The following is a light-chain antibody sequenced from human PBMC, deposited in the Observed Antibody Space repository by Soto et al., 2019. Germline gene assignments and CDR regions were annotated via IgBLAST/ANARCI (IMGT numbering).Light chain of an antibody. Sequence: EIVLTQSPGTLSLSPGERATLSCRASQSVSSSYLAWYQQKPGQAPRLLIYGASSRATGIPARFSGSGSGTASTLTISRLEPEDFAVYYCQQYGSSPLTFGGGTKVVIK. J-gene: IGKJ4*01. CDR1: QSVSSSY. V-gene: IGKV3-20*01. CDR2: GAS. CDR3: QQYGSSPLT.